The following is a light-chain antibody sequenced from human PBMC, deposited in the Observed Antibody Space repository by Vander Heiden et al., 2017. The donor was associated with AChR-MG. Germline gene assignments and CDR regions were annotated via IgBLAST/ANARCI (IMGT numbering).Light chain of an antibody. CDR3: QQYYGIPRT. CDR1: QSVLYSSNNKNY. Sequence: DIVLTQSPDSLAVSLGERATINCKSSQSVLYSSNNKNYLAWYQQKPGQPPKLLIFWASTRESGVPDRFSGSGSGTNFILTISSLQAEDVAVYYCQQYYGIPRTFGQGTKVEIK. J-gene: IGKJ1*01. V-gene: IGKV4-1*01. CDR2: WAS.